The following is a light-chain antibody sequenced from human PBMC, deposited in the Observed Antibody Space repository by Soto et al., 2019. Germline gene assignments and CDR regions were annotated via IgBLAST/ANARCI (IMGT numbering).Light chain of an antibody. J-gene: IGLJ2*01. V-gene: IGLV2-14*01. Sequence: QSALTQPASVSGSPGQSITISCTGTSSDVGGYNYASWYQQYPGKAPKLMIHEVSNRPSGVSNRFSGSKSGNTASLTISGLQAEDEADYYCSSFTSNYTLLFGGGTKLTVL. CDR3: SSFTSNYTLL. CDR2: EVS. CDR1: SSDVGGYNY.